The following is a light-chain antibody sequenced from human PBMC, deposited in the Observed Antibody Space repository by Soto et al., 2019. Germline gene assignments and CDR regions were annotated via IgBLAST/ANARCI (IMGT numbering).Light chain of an antibody. Sequence: AIQMTQSPSSLSASIGDRVTNTCRASQDIRNELGWYQQKPGKAPKVLISAASRLEDGVPSRFSGSGSGTDFTLTISSLRPEDFATYFCLQDYNYPRTFGQGTKVEIK. J-gene: IGKJ1*01. CDR1: QDIRNE. CDR2: AAS. V-gene: IGKV1-6*01. CDR3: LQDYNYPRT.